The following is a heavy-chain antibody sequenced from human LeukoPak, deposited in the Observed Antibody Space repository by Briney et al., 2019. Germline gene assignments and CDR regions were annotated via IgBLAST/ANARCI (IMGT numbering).Heavy chain of an antibody. CDR1: GFTFSSYG. J-gene: IGHJ4*02. V-gene: IGHV3-33*01. Sequence: GGSLRLSCAASGFTFSSYGMHWVRQAPGKGLEWVAVIWYDGSNKYYADSVKGRFTISRDNSKNTLYLQMNSLRAEDTAVYYCARERDPGYFDYWGQGTLVTVSS. CDR3: ARERDPGYFDY. CDR2: IWYDGSNK.